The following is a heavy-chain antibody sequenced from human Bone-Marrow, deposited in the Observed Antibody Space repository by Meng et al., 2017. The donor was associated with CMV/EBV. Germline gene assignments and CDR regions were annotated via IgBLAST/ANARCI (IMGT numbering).Heavy chain of an antibody. V-gene: IGHV4-34*01. D-gene: IGHD2-2*02. CDR1: GGSFSSYY. J-gene: IGHJ1*01. CDR3: ARMYCSSTSCYRGYFQH. CDR2: INHSGST. Sequence: SQTLSLTCAVYGGSFSSYYWSWIRQPPGKGLEWIGEINHSGSTNYNPSLKSRVTISVDTSKNQFSLKLSSVTAADTAVYYCARMYCSSTSCYRGYFQHWGQGTLVTVSS.